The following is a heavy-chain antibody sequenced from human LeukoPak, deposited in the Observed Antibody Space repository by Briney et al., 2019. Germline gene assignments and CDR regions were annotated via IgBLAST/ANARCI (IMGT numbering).Heavy chain of an antibody. Sequence: AASVTVSCTASGYTFTDYYIHWVRQAPGQGLEWMGWINPDSGITNYSQEFQGRVTMTRDTSITTAYMEVSRLTSDDTAVYYCARGWSGYWGQGTLVTVSS. CDR3: ARGWSGY. J-gene: IGHJ4*02. CDR2: INPDSGIT. D-gene: IGHD2-8*01. CDR1: GYTFTDYY. V-gene: IGHV1-2*02.